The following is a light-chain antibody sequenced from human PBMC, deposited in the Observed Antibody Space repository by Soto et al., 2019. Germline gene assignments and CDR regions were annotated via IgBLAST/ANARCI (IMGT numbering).Light chain of an antibody. Sequence: EIVLTQSPGTLSLSPGERATLSCRASQSVGNNYLAWYQQKPGQAPRLLIYGASSRATCIPDRFSGSGSGTDFTLTISRLEPEDFAVYYCQQYGSSLLYSFGQGTKLEIK. CDR2: GAS. CDR3: QQYGSSLLYS. J-gene: IGKJ2*01. CDR1: QSVGNNY. V-gene: IGKV3-20*01.